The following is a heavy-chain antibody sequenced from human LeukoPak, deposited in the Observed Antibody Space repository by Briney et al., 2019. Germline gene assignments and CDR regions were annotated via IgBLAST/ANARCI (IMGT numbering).Heavy chain of an antibody. CDR2: INHSGST. CDR1: GGSFSGYY. V-gene: IGHV4-34*01. J-gene: IGHJ4*02. CDR3: ASLGDSRDSNY. Sequence: PSETLSLTCAVYGGSFSGYYWSWIRQPPGKGLEWIGEINHSGSTSYNPSLKSRVTISVDTSKNQFSLKLSSVTAADTAVYYCASLGDSRDSNYWGQGTLVTVSS. D-gene: IGHD5-24*01.